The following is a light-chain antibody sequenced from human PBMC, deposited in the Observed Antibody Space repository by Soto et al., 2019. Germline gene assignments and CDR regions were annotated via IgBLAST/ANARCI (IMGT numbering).Light chain of an antibody. CDR3: QKCGSSPLT. V-gene: IGKV1-39*01. CDR2: AAS. Sequence: DFQMTQYPSYLSTFFGDSVTITCRASQSISSYLNWYQQKPGKAPRLLIYAASSWQSGVPERFSGSGSGTDFTLTISRLQPEDFAAYYCQKCGSSPLTXGGGTKVDIK. J-gene: IGKJ4*01. CDR1: QSISSY.